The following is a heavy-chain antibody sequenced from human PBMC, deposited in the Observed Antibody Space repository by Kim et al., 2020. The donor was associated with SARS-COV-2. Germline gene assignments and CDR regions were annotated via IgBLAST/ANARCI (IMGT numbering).Heavy chain of an antibody. J-gene: IGHJ4*02. CDR3: ARVAARPMTTVTTSADFDY. CDR1: GDSVSSNSAA. CDR2: TYYRSKWYN. V-gene: IGHV6-1*01. Sequence: SQTLSLTCAISGDSVSSNSAAWNWIRQSPSRGLEWLGRTYYRSKWYNDYAVSVKSRITINPDTSKNQFSLQLNSVTPEDTAVYYCARVAARPMTTVTTSADFDYWGQGTLVTVSS. D-gene: IGHD4-17*01.